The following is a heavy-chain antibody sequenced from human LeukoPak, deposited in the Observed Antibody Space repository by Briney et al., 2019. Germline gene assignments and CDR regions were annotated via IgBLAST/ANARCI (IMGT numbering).Heavy chain of an antibody. CDR2: INTNTGNP. CDR3: ARDTIIAAEGYYGMDV. J-gene: IGHJ6*02. V-gene: IGHV7-4-1*02. CDR1: GGTFSSYA. Sequence: GSSVKVSCKASGGTFSSYAISWVRQAPGQGLEWMGWINTNTGNPTYAQGFTGRFVFSLDTSVSTAYLQISSLKAEDTAVYYCARDTIIAAEGYYGMDVWGQGTTVTVSS. D-gene: IGHD6-13*01.